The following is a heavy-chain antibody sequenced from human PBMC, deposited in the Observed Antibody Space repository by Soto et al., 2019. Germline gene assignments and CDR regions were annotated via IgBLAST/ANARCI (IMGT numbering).Heavy chain of an antibody. J-gene: IGHJ3*02. CDR2: IIPIFGTA. D-gene: IGHD3-10*01. CDR1: GGTFSSYA. V-gene: IGHV1-69*13. CDR3: VYGSGSYYNSLQAFDI. Sequence: ASVKVSCKASGGTFSSYAISWVRQAPGQGLEWMGGIIPIFGTANYAQKFQGRVTITADESTSTAYMELRSLRCADTAVYYCVYGSGSYYNSLQAFDIWGQGTMVTVSS.